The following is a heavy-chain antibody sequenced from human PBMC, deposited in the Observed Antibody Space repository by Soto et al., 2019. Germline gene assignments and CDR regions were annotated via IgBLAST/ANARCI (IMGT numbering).Heavy chain of an antibody. CDR3: ARDWAHYVDT. Sequence: QVQLQESGPGLVKPSETLSLTCTVSGGSINGYYWSWIRQPPGKGLEWIGWIHYIGSTNYNTSLPRRVTISADTSESQFSLQLTSVTAADTAVYYCARDWAHYVDTWGQGTLVTVSS. D-gene: IGHD3-16*01. J-gene: IGHJ4*02. V-gene: IGHV4-59*01. CDR2: IHYIGST. CDR1: GGSINGYY.